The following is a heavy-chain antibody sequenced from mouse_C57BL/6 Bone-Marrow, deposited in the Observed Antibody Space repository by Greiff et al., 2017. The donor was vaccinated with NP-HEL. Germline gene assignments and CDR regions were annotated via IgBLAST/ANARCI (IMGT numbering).Heavy chain of an antibody. CDR3: VREWDDY. CDR1: GFTFNTYA. D-gene: IGHD4-1*01. J-gene: IGHJ2*01. Sequence: EVHLVESGGGLVQPKGSLKLSCAASGFTFNTYAMHWVRQAPGKGLDWVARLRSKSSNYATYYADSVKDRLTISREDSQSMLYLQMNNLKTEDTAMYYCVREWDDYWGQGTTLTVSS. CDR2: LRSKSSNYAT. V-gene: IGHV10-3*01.